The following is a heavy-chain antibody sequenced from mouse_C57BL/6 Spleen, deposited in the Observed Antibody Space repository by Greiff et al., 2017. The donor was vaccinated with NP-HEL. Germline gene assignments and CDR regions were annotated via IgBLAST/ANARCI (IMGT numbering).Heavy chain of an antibody. V-gene: IGHV1-74*01. CDR2: IHPTDGDT. J-gene: IGHJ4*01. Sequence: QVQLKQPGAELVKPGASVKVSCKASGYTFTSYWMHWVKQRPGQGLEWIGRIHPTDGDTNYNQKFKGKATLTVDKSSSTAYMQLSSLTSEDSAVYYCAMDRSAYAMDYWGQGTSVTVSS. CDR3: AMDRSAYAMDY. CDR1: GYTFTSYW.